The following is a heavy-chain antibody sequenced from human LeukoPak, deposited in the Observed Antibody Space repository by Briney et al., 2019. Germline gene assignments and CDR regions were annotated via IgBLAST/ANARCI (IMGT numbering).Heavy chain of an antibody. D-gene: IGHD5-18*01. Sequence: SETLSLTCTVSGGSISSYYWSWIRQPPGKGLEWIGYIYYSGSTNYNPSLKSRVTILVDTSKNQFSLKLSSVTAADTAVYYRARTGYSYGSLDYWGQGTLVTVSS. CDR2: IYYSGST. V-gene: IGHV4-59*01. CDR1: GGSISSYY. J-gene: IGHJ4*02. CDR3: ARTGYSYGSLDY.